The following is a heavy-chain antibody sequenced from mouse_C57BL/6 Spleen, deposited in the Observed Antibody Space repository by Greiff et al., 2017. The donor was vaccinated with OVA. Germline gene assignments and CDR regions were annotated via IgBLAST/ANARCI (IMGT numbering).Heavy chain of an antibody. CDR1: GYTFTSYG. D-gene: IGHD1-1*01. J-gene: IGHJ1*03. Sequence: QVQLQQSGAELARPGASVKLSCKASGYTFTSYGISWVKQRTGQGLEWIGEIYPRSGNTYYNEKFKGKATLTADKSSSTAYMELRSLTSEDSAVYFCARYNYGSSYDRYFDVWGTGTTVTASS. CDR3: ARYNYGSSYDRYFDV. V-gene: IGHV1-81*01. CDR2: IYPRSGNT.